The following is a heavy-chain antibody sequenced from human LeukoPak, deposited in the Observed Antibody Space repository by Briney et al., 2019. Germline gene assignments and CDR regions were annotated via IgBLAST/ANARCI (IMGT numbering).Heavy chain of an antibody. J-gene: IGHJ4*02. Sequence: GGSLRLSCAVSGFTFSSYGMHWVRQAPDKGLEWVAVISYDGSNKYYADSVKGRFTISRDNSKNTLYLQMNSLRAEDTAVYYCAKDAGGFYYFDYWGQGTLVTVSS. D-gene: IGHD3-10*01. CDR3: AKDAGGFYYFDY. CDR2: ISYDGSNK. CDR1: GFTFSSYG. V-gene: IGHV3-30*18.